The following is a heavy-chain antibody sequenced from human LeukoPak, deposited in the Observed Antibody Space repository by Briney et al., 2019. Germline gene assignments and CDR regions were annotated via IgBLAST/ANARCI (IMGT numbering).Heavy chain of an antibody. D-gene: IGHD3-10*01. CDR2: MNPNSGNT. J-gene: IGHJ6*02. CDR1: GYTFTSYD. Sequence: ASVKVSCKASGYTFTSYDINWVRQATGQGLEWMGWMNPNSGNTGYAQKFQGRVTMTRNTSISTAYMELSSLRSEDTAVYYCAREGRAWFGELLSDYYYYGMDVWGQGTTVTVSS. V-gene: IGHV1-8*01. CDR3: AREGRAWFGELLSDYYYYGMDV.